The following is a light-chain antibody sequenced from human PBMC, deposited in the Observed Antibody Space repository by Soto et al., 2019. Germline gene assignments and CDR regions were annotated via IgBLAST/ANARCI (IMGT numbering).Light chain of an antibody. CDR3: QQFYNYVYT. CDR2: KAS. V-gene: IGKV1-5*03. J-gene: IGKJ2*01. Sequence: DIQMTQSPSTLSASVGDRVTITCRTSQSITGWLAWYQQKSGHAPKLLIYKASTSDSGVPSRFSGSGSGTEFNLTISSLQPEDFATYYCQQFYNYVYTFGQGTRLEIK. CDR1: QSITGW.